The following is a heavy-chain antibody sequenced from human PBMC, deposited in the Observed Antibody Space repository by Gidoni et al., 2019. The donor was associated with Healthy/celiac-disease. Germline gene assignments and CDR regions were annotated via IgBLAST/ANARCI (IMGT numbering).Heavy chain of an antibody. CDR2: IYPGDSDT. J-gene: IGHJ4*02. CDR1: GYSFTSYW. V-gene: IGHV5-51*03. D-gene: IGHD4-4*01. Sequence: VQLVQSGAEVQQPGESLKISRKCSGYSFTSYWIGWVRQMPGKGLEWMGIIYPGDSDTRYSPSFQGQVTIAADKSISTAYLQWSSLKASDTAMYYCARPYSNYQTGTDYWGQGTLVTVSS. CDR3: ARPYSNYQTGTDY.